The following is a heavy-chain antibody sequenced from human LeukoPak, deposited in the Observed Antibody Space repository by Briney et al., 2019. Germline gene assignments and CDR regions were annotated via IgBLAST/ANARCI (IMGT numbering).Heavy chain of an antibody. J-gene: IGHJ4*02. CDR1: GGTFSSYA. CDR3: ARVDTAMVYDY. CDR2: IIPILGIA. D-gene: IGHD5-18*01. Sequence: SVKVSCKASGGTFSSYAISWVRQAPGQGLEWMGRIIPILGIANYAQKFQGRVTITADKSTSTAYMELSSLRSEDTAVYYCARVDTAMVYDYWGQGTLATVSS. V-gene: IGHV1-69*04.